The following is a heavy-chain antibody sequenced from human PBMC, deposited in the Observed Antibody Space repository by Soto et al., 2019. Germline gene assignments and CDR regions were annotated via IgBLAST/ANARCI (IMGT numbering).Heavy chain of an antibody. CDR3: ATGGDTSIADAFDI. J-gene: IGHJ3*02. D-gene: IGHD7-27*01. CDR1: GFTFSTSS. CDR2: ISGSGDIT. V-gene: IGHV3-23*01. Sequence: EVQVLESGGDLVQPGGSLRLTCSVSGFTFSTSSMNWVRQAPGKALEWVSSISGSGDITYYAGSVKGPFTTSKDNSKSTVYLQINRPRVEDTAVYHCATGGDTSIADAFDIWGQGTMVTVSS.